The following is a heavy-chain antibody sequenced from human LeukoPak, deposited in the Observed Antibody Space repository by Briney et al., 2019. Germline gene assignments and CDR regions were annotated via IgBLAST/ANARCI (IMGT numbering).Heavy chain of an antibody. Sequence: WASVKVSCKASGGTFISYAISWVRQAPGQGLEWMGGIIPIFGTANYAQKFQGRVTITADESTSTAYMELSSLRSEDTAVYYCARYPVAGPFDYWGQGTLVTVSS. CDR2: IIPIFGTA. D-gene: IGHD6-19*01. V-gene: IGHV1-69*13. CDR3: ARYPVAGPFDY. CDR1: GGTFISYA. J-gene: IGHJ4*02.